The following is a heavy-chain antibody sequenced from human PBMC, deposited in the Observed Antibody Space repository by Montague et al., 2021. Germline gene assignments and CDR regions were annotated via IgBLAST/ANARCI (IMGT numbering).Heavy chain of an antibody. CDR3: ARERSDFDTVDYTYYYMDV. Sequence: SDTLSLTCSVSGGSISSYYWTWIRQSPGKGLEWIGHIYHSGSTDYNPSLKSRVTILVDTSKKQFSLKLNSVTAADTAVYYCARERSDFDTVDYTYYYMDVWGKGPRSPSP. CDR2: IYHSGST. V-gene: IGHV4-59*13. CDR1: GGSISSYY. D-gene: IGHD2-21*02. J-gene: IGHJ6*03.